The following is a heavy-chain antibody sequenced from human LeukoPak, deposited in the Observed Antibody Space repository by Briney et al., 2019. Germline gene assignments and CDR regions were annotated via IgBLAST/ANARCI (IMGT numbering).Heavy chain of an antibody. Sequence: ASVKVSCKASGYTFTSYHMHWVRHAPGQGLEWMGIINPSGGSTSYAQKFQGRVTMIRDTSTSTVYMELSSLRSEDTAVYYCARDGSRLRYFDWSRYYMDVWGKGTTVTISS. V-gene: IGHV1-46*01. J-gene: IGHJ6*03. CDR2: INPSGGST. CDR1: GYTFTSYH. CDR3: ARDGSRLRYFDWSRYYMDV. D-gene: IGHD3-9*01.